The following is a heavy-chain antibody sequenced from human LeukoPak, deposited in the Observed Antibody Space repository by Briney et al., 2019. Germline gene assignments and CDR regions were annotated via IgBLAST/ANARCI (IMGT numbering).Heavy chain of an antibody. D-gene: IGHD5-18*01. CDR1: GYTFTSYG. J-gene: IGHJ5*02. V-gene: IGHV1-18*01. Sequence: ASVKVSGKASGYTFTSYGVSWVRQAPGQGLEWMAWISAYNGNTNYAQKLQGRVTMTTDTSTSTAYMELRSLRSDDTAVYYCARARIQLWLQGWFDPWGQGTLVTVSS. CDR3: ARARIQLWLQGWFDP. CDR2: ISAYNGNT.